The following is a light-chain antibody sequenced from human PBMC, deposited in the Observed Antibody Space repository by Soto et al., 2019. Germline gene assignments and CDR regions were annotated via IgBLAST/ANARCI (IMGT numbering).Light chain of an antibody. J-gene: IGLJ3*02. CDR2: RNN. Sequence: QSVLNQPPSASGTPGQKVSISCSGSSSNIGNDYVYWYRQLPGTVPKLLIYRNNQRPSEVPDRFSASKSGTSASLAISGLRSEDEADYYCAAWDDSLSVVFGGGTKVTVL. CDR3: AAWDDSLSVV. V-gene: IGLV1-47*01. CDR1: SSNIGNDY.